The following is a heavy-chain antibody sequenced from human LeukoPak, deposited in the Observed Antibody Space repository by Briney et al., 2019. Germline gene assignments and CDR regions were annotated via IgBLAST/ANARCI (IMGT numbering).Heavy chain of an antibody. CDR3: AKDQYSSSWYYFDY. Sequence: GGSLRLSCAAPGFTFNNYAMSWVRQAPGKGLEWVSAISGSGGSTYYADSVKGRFTISRDNSKNTLYLQMNSLRAEDTAVYCCAKDQYSSSWYYFDYWGQGTLVTVSS. V-gene: IGHV3-23*01. CDR1: GFTFNNYA. D-gene: IGHD6-13*01. J-gene: IGHJ4*02. CDR2: ISGSGGST.